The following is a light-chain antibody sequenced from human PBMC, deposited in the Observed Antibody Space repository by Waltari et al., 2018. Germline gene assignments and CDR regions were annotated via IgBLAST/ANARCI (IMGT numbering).Light chain of an antibody. CDR3: QHYVRLPAT. J-gene: IGKJ1*01. CDR1: QSVGRT. V-gene: IGKV3-20*01. Sequence: EIVLTQSPGTLSLSPGERATLSCRASQSVGRTLAWYQQKPGLAPRLLIYAASNRATGIPDRFSGSGSGTDFSLTISRLEPEDFAVYYCQHYVRLPATFGQGTKVAIK. CDR2: AAS.